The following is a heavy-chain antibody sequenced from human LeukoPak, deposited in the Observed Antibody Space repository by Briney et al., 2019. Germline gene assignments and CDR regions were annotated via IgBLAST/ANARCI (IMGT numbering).Heavy chain of an antibody. Sequence: GGSLRLSCAASGFTFSTSAMNWVRQAPGKGLEWVSVISGSGGSTYSADSVKGRFTISRDNSKNTLYLQMNSLRAEDTAVYYCLPSAVTTGLDYWGQGTLVTVSS. CDR2: ISGSGGST. CDR1: GFTFSTSA. J-gene: IGHJ4*02. D-gene: IGHD4-17*01. V-gene: IGHV3-23*01. CDR3: LPSAVTTGLDY.